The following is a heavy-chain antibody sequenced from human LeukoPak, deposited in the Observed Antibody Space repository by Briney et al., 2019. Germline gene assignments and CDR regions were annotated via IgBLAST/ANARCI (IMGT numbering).Heavy chain of an antibody. CDR3: ARLIMVRGASDYYYYYMDV. CDR1: CYSFTNYW. Sequence: GESLLISCTGSCYSFTNYWLGWVRQLPGKGLGWMGIIYPGDSDTRYSPSFQGQVTISADKSISTAYLQWSSLKASDTAMYYCARLIMVRGASDYYYYYMDVWGKGTTVTVSS. V-gene: IGHV5-51*01. D-gene: IGHD3-10*01. J-gene: IGHJ6*03. CDR2: IYPGDSDT.